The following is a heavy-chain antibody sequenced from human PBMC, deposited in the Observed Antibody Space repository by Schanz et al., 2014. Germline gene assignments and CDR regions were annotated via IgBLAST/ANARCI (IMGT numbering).Heavy chain of an antibody. V-gene: IGHV3-15*01. Sequence: EVQLLESGGGLVKPGGSLRLSCATSGLTFTSAWMSWVRQAPGKGLEWVGRIKGKTDGGTADYAAPMKGRFTISRDDSKNTLFLQMNSLETEDTAVYYGTTDDGHFAFDFWGQGTMVTVSS. CDR1: GLTFTSAW. CDR3: TTDDGHFAFDF. J-gene: IGHJ3*01. CDR2: IKGKTDGGTA.